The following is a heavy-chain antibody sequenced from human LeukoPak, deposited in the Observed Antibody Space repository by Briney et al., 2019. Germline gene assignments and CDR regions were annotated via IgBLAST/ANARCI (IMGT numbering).Heavy chain of an antibody. CDR3: ARGADSSGPPYFDY. J-gene: IGHJ4*02. Sequence: GGSLRLSCAASGFTFSSYEMNWVRQAPGKGLEWVSYISSSGSTIYYADSVKGRFTISRDSAKNSLYLQMNSLRAEDTAVYYCARGADSSGPPYFDYWGQGTLVTVSS. CDR2: ISSSGSTI. V-gene: IGHV3-48*03. D-gene: IGHD6-19*01. CDR1: GFTFSSYE.